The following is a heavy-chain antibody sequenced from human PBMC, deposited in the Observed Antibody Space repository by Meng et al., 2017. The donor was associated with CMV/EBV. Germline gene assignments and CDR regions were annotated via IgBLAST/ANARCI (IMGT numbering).Heavy chain of an antibody. Sequence: GGSLRLSCAASGFTFSSYAMSWVRQAPGKGLEWVSAISGSGGRTYYADSVKGRFTISRDNSKNTLYLQMNSLRAEDTAVYYCAKERKAYYDILTADYGMDVWGQGTTVTVSS. D-gene: IGHD3-9*01. J-gene: IGHJ6*02. CDR3: AKERKAYYDILTADYGMDV. V-gene: IGHV3-23*01. CDR1: GFTFSSYA. CDR2: ISGSGGRT.